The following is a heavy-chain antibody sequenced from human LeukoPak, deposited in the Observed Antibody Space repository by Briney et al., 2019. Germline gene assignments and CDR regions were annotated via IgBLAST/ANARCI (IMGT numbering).Heavy chain of an antibody. V-gene: IGHV3-53*01. CDR1: RFTVSSNY. J-gene: IGHJ6*04. CDR2: IYSGGST. CDR3: ARDRGDYGSGDV. D-gene: IGHD2-21*01. Sequence: GRSLRLSCVASRFTVSSNYMIWVRQAPGHQLESVSFIYSGGSTYYANSVKGRFTNSRDNSKITLYLQMDSLRVEDTAVYYCARDRGDYGSGDVWGKATTVTVSS.